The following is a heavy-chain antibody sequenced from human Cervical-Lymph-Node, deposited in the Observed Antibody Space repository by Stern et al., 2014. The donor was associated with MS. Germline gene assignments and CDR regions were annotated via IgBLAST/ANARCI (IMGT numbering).Heavy chain of an antibody. D-gene: IGHD3-10*01. CDR2: IFYSGST. CDR1: GGSISGYY. CDR3: ARPYYGSGSYSYWFDP. J-gene: IGHJ5*02. V-gene: IGHV4-59*12. Sequence: VQLVESGPGLVKPSETLSLTCTVSGGSISGYYWSWMRQSPGKGLEWIGYIFYSGSTKYNPSLKSRVTISVDTSKNQFSLKLTSVTAADTAVYYCARPYYGSGSYSYWFDPWGQGTLVTVSS.